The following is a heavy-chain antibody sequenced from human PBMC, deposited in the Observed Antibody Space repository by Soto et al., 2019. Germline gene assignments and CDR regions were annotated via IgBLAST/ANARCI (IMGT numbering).Heavy chain of an antibody. Sequence: GGSLRLSXAASGFTFSSYAMSWVRQAPGKGLEWVSAISGSGGSTYYADSVKGRFTISRDNSKNTLYLQMNSLRAEDTAVYYCAKKAERQVVITLIDYWGQGTLVTVSS. J-gene: IGHJ4*02. D-gene: IGHD3-22*01. CDR2: ISGSGGST. CDR1: GFTFSSYA. V-gene: IGHV3-23*01. CDR3: AKKAERQVVITLIDY.